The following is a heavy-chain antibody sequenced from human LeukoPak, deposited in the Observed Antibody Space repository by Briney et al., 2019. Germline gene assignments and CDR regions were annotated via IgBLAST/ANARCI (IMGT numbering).Heavy chain of an antibody. Sequence: GGSLRLSCAASGFTLSSYDMHWVRQGTGKGLEWVSAIGTAGDTYYSGSVKGRFTISRDNAKNSLYLQMNSLRAEDTAVYYCARDIGDPPFAYYYGMDVWGQGTTVTVSS. CDR1: GFTLSSYD. CDR2: IGTAGDT. J-gene: IGHJ6*02. CDR3: ARDIGDPPFAYYYGMDV. D-gene: IGHD3-16*01. V-gene: IGHV3-13*04.